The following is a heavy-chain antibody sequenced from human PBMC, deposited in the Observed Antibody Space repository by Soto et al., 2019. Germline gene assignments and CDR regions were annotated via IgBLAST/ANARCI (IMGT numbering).Heavy chain of an antibody. CDR3: AREGYSTSSGPRGNWFDP. V-gene: IGHV1-8*01. Sequence: AASVKVSCKASGYTFTSYDINWVRQATGQGLEWVGWVNPNSGDTGYAQKFQGRVTMTKNTSISTAYMELSSLRSEDTAVYYCAREGYSTSSGPRGNWFDPWGQGTLVTVSS. D-gene: IGHD6-6*01. J-gene: IGHJ5*02. CDR1: GYTFTSYD. CDR2: VNPNSGDT.